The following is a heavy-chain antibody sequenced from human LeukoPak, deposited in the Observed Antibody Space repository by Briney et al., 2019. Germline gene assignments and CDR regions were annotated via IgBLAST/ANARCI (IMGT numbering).Heavy chain of an antibody. CDR3: AGHGGETIVATILHAFDI. Sequence: SETLSLTCTVSGGSISSYSWTWIRQPPGKGLEWIGYMSYSGSTNYNSSFKSRVTISVDTSKNQFSLNLNSVTAADTAVYYCAGHGGETIVATILHAFDIWGQGTVVTVSS. V-gene: IGHV4-59*08. D-gene: IGHD5-12*01. CDR1: GGSISSYS. J-gene: IGHJ3*02. CDR2: MSYSGST.